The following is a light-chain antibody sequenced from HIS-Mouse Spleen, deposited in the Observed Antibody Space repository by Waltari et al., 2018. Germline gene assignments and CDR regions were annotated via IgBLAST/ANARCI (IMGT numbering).Light chain of an antibody. Sequence: ATLPCRASQSVSSSYLAWYQQKPGQAPRLLIYGASSRATGIPDRFSGSGSGTDFTLTISRLEPEDFAVYYCQQYGSSPRTFGQGTKLEIK. CDR3: QQYGSSPRT. V-gene: IGKV3-20*01. CDR2: GAS. J-gene: IGKJ2*01. CDR1: QSVSSSY.